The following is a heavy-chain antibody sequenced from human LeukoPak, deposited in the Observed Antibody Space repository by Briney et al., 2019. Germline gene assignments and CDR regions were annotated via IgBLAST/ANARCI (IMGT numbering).Heavy chain of an antibody. J-gene: IGHJ4*02. CDR3: AKAEYYYYSSGYYPLGEFDY. Sequence: GGSLRLSCAASGFTFSSYAMSWVRQAPGKGLEWVSAISGSGGSTYYADSVKGRFTISRDNSKNTLYLQMNSLRAEDTAVYYCAKAEYYYYSSGYYPLGEFDYWGQGTLVTVSS. CDR2: ISGSGGST. D-gene: IGHD3-22*01. CDR1: GFTFSSYA. V-gene: IGHV3-23*01.